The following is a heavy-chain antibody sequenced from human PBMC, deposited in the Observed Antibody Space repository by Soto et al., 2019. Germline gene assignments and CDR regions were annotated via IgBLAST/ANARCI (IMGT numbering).Heavy chain of an antibody. J-gene: IGHJ6*02. D-gene: IGHD1-26*01. Sequence: GESLKISCKGSGYSSTSYWIAWVRQMPGKGLEWMGIIYPGDSDTRYSPSFQGQVTISADKSISTAYLQWSSLKASDTAMYYCARHGSEIVGPRTYLYYFYGMDVWGQGTTVTVSS. CDR1: GYSSTSYW. CDR2: IYPGDSDT. CDR3: ARHGSEIVGPRTYLYYFYGMDV. V-gene: IGHV5-51*01.